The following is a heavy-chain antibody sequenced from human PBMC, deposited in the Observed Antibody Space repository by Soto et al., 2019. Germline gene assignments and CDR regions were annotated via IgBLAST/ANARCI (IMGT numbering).Heavy chain of an antibody. J-gene: IGHJ5*02. CDR2: IKQDGSEK. CDR3: ARLGYDFWSGYYPNWFDP. V-gene: IGHV3-7*01. D-gene: IGHD3-3*01. Sequence: GGSLRLSCAASGFTFSSYWMSWVRQAPGKGLEWVANIKQDGSEKYYVDSVKGRFTISRDNAKNSLYLQMNSLRAEDTAVYYCARLGYDFWSGYYPNWFDPWGQGTLVTVSS. CDR1: GFTFSSYW.